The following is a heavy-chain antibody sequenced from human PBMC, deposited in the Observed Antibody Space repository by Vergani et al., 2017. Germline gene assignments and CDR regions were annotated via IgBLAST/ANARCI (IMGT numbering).Heavy chain of an antibody. V-gene: IGHV1-2*02. CDR1: GYTFTGYY. CDR3: ARGAGYSGYHGWFDP. Sequence: QVQLVQSGAEVKKPGASVKVSCKASGYTFTGYYMHWVRQAPGQGLEWMGWINPNSGGTNYAQKFQGGVTMTRDTSISTAYMELCRLRSDDTAVYYCARGAGYSGYHGWFDPWGQGTLVTVSS. CDR2: INPNSGGT. J-gene: IGHJ5*02. D-gene: IGHD5-12*01.